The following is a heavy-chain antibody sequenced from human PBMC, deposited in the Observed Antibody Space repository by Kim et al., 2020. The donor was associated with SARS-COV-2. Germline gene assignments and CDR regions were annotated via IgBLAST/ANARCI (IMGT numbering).Heavy chain of an antibody. J-gene: IGHJ3*01. D-gene: IGHD3-16*02. V-gene: IGHV1-2*05. CDR2: INPDSGDS. Sequence: ASVKVSCKASGYTFTGYYIHWVRLGPGQGLEWMGRINPDSGDSIFAQKFRDRVSMTRDTSIITAYMELSSLGPADIGVYYCARGSYHDGLDFWGQGTMVT. CDR3: ARGSYHDGLDF. CDR1: GYTFTGYY.